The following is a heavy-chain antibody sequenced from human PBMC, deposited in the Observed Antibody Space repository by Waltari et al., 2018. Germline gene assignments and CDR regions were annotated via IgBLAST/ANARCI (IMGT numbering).Heavy chain of an antibody. Sequence: QVQLQESGPGLVKPSETLSLTCTVSGYSISSGYYWGWIRQPPGKGLEWIGSIYHSGSTYYNPSLKSRVTISVDTSKNQFSLKLSSVTAADTAVYYCARDRGKVVGNSVDYWGQGTLVTVSS. J-gene: IGHJ4*02. CDR2: IYHSGST. CDR3: ARDRGKVVGNSVDY. D-gene: IGHD2-15*01. V-gene: IGHV4-38-2*02. CDR1: GYSISSGYY.